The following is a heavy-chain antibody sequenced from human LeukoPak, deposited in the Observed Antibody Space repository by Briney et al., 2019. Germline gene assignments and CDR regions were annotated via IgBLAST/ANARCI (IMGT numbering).Heavy chain of an antibody. CDR3: ARDPIRSSFDS. J-gene: IGHJ4*02. D-gene: IGHD1-26*01. Sequence: SETLSLTCTVSGDSINNFYWNWIRQSAGKGLEWIGRIYASGATHYNPSLKSRVTMSVDTSKTQFSLKLTSVTAADTAVYYCARDPIRSSFDSWGQGILVTVSS. CDR1: GDSINNFY. V-gene: IGHV4-4*07. CDR2: IYASGAT.